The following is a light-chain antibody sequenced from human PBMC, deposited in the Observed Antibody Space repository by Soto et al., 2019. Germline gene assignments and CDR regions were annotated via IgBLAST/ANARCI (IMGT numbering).Light chain of an antibody. CDR1: QSISSY. CDR3: QQSYSTLYT. V-gene: IGKV1-39*01. CDR2: AAS. J-gene: IGKJ2*01. Sequence: DIQLTQSPSSLSASVGDRVTITCRASQSISSYLNWYQQKPGKAPKLLIYAASSLQSGVPSRFSRSGSGTDFTLTISSLQPEDFATYYCQQSYSTLYTFGQGTKVDIK.